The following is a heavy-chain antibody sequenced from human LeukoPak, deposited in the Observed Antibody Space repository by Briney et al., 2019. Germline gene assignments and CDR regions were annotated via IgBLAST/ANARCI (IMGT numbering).Heavy chain of an antibody. V-gene: IGHV3-73*01. CDR1: GFTFSGSA. Sequence: GGSLRLSCAASGFTFSGSAMHWVRQASGKGLEWVGRIRSKANSYASAYAASVKGRFTISRDDSKTTAYLQMNSLKTEDTAVYYCTQALGYCSGGSCYSGYYYYYMDVWGKGTTVTVSS. CDR2: IRSKANSYAS. D-gene: IGHD2-15*01. CDR3: TQALGYCSGGSCYSGYYYYYMDV. J-gene: IGHJ6*03.